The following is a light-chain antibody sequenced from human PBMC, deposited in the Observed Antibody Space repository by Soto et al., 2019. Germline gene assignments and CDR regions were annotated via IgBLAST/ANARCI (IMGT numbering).Light chain of an antibody. CDR1: QSVTNY. J-gene: IGKJ1*01. CDR3: QQFRT. Sequence: EIFLTQSPDTLSLSPGERATLSCRASQSVTNYIAWYQQRPGQAPRLLIYDASNRASGVPARFSGSGSGTDFTLTISDLEPADLGLYYCQQFRTFGQGTKVEIK. V-gene: IGKV3-11*01. CDR2: DAS.